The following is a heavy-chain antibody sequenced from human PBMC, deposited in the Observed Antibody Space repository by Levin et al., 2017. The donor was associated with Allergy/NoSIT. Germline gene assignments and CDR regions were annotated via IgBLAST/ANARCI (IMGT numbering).Heavy chain of an antibody. CDR3: ARLQVTTDGLGMDV. Sequence: GESLKISCAASGFTFSSYSMNWVRQAPGKGLEWVSSISSSSSYIYYADSVKGRFTISRDNAKNSLYLQMNSLRAEDTAVYYCARLQVTTDGLGMDVWGQGTTVTVSS. CDR2: ISSSSSYI. D-gene: IGHD4-17*01. J-gene: IGHJ6*02. V-gene: IGHV3-21*01. CDR1: GFTFSSYS.